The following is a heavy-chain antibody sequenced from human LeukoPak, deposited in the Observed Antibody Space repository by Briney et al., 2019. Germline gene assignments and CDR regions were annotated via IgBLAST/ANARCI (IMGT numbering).Heavy chain of an antibody. CDR1: GFALSSHW. CDR3: ARNNGMDV. Sequence: GGSLRLSCAAPGFALSSHWMTWVRQVPGRGPEWVANVNRDGSETYYLDSVKGRFTISKDNAKNSLYLQMNSLRAEDTALYHCARNNGMDVWGQGTTVIVSS. CDR2: VNRDGSET. J-gene: IGHJ6*02. V-gene: IGHV3-7*03.